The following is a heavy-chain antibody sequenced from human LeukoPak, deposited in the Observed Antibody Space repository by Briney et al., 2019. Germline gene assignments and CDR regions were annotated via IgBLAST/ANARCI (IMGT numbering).Heavy chain of an antibody. V-gene: IGHV3-21*04. J-gene: IGHJ4*02. D-gene: IGHD3-9*01. CDR3: ARSRAYYDILTGYYEYYFDY. Sequence: PGGSLRLSCAASGFTFSSYSMNWVRQAPGKGLEWVSSISSSSSYIYYADSVKGRFTISRDNAKNSLYLQMNSLRAEDTAVYYCARSRAYYDILTGYYEYYFDYWGQGTLVTVSS. CDR1: GFTFSSYS. CDR2: ISSSSSYI.